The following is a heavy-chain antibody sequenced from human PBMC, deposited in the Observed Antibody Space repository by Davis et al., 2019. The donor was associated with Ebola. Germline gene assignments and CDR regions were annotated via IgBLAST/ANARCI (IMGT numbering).Heavy chain of an antibody. Sequence: PSETLSLTCAASGFTFSSYAMSWVRQAPGKGLEWVSAISGSGGSTYYADSVKGRFTISRDNSKNTLYLQMNSLRAEDTAVYYCAKRGRIAAAGLDYWGQGTLVTVSS. CDR3: AKRGRIAAAGLDY. D-gene: IGHD6-13*01. J-gene: IGHJ4*02. CDR1: GFTFSSYA. CDR2: ISGSGGST. V-gene: IGHV3-23*01.